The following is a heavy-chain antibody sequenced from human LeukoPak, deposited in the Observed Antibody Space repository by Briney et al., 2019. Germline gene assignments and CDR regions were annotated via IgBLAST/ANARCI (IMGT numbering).Heavy chain of an antibody. J-gene: IGHJ6*03. V-gene: IGHV1-69*05. D-gene: IGHD3-3*01. CDR2: IIPIFGTA. CDR1: GGTFSSYA. Sequence: SVKVSCKASGGTFSSYAISWVRQAPGQGLEWMGRIIPIFGTANYAQKFQGRVTITTDEPTSTAYMELSSLRSEDTAVYYCARDRRGTIFGVVTERPYYYYYYYMDVWGKGTTVTVSS. CDR3: ARDRRGTIFGVVTERPYYYYYYYMDV.